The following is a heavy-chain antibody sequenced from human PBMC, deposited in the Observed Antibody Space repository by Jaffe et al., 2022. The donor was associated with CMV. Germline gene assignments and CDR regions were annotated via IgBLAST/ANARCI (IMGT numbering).Heavy chain of an antibody. CDR1: GFTFDDYA. V-gene: IGHV3-9*01. CDR3: AKDSVDYGGIYYYYGMDV. Sequence: EVQLVESGGGLVQPGRSLRLSCAASGFTFDDYAMHWVRQAPGKGLEWVSGISWNSGSIGYADSVKGRFTISRDNAKNSLYLQMNSLRAEDTALYYCAKDSVDYGGIYYYYGMDVWGQGTTVTVSS. CDR2: ISWNSGSI. J-gene: IGHJ6*02. D-gene: IGHD4-17*01.